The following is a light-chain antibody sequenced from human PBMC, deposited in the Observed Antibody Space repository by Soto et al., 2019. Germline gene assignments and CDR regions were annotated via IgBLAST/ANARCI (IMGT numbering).Light chain of an antibody. V-gene: IGKV1-39*01. Sequence: DIQMTQSPSSLSSSVGDRVTITCRASQSISSYLNWYQQKPGKAPKLLIYAASSLPSGVPSRFSGSGSGTDFTLTISSLQPEDFATYYCQQSYGTPRTFGGGTKVEIK. CDR2: AAS. CDR1: QSISSY. J-gene: IGKJ4*01. CDR3: QQSYGTPRT.